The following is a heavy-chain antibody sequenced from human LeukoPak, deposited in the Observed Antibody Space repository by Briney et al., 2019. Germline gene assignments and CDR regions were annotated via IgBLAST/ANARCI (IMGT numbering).Heavy chain of an antibody. CDR1: GGSISSDY. D-gene: IGHD3-22*01. V-gene: IGHV4-59*01. Sequence: SETLSLTCSVSGGSISSDYWSWIRQPPGKGLEWIGYIHYSVGTNYNPSLRSRVTTSLDTSKNQFSLKLSSVTAADTAVYHCARILNYYDSSGPFDIWGQGTMVTVSS. CDR2: IHYSVGT. J-gene: IGHJ3*02. CDR3: ARILNYYDSSGPFDI.